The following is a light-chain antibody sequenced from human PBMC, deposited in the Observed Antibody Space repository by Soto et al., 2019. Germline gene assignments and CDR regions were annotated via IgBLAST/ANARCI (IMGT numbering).Light chain of an antibody. CDR3: MQALHTPF. CDR2: LGS. V-gene: IGKV2-28*01. J-gene: IGKJ4*01. Sequence: DIVMTQSPLSLPVTPGEPASISCRSSQSLLHSNGYYYLDWYLQKPGQSPQLLIYLGSNRASGVPDRFSGSGSGTDFTLKISRVEAEDVGVYYCMQALHTPFFGGGTKVEIK. CDR1: QSLLHSNGYYY.